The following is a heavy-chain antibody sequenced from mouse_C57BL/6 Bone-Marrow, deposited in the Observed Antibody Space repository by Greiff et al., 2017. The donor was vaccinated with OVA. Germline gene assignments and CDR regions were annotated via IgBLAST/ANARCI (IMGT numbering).Heavy chain of an antibody. V-gene: IGHV1-61*01. CDR3: ARDYDEWYFDV. CDR1: GYTFTSYW. J-gene: IGHJ1*03. CDR2: IYPSDSET. D-gene: IGHD1-1*01. Sequence: QVQLKQPGAELVRPGSSVKLSCKASGYTFTSYWMDWVKQRPGQGLEWIGNIYPSDSETHYNQKFKDKATLTVDKSSSTAYMQLSSLTSEDSAVYYCARDYDEWYFDVWGTGTTVTVSS.